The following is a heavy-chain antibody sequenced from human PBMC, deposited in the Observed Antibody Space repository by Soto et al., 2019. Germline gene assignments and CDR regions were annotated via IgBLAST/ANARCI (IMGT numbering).Heavy chain of an antibody. V-gene: IGHV3-7*01. CDR3: ARDAYYDESSGYFDY. CDR1: GFIFNNYW. Sequence: EVQLVESGGGLVQPGGSLRLSCAASGFIFNNYWMTWVRQAPGKGLAWVANIKQDGSEKDYVDSVKGRFTISRDNAKNSLYLQMNSLRADDTAVYYCARDAYYDESSGYFDYWGQGTLVTVSS. D-gene: IGHD3-22*01. J-gene: IGHJ4*02. CDR2: IKQDGSEK.